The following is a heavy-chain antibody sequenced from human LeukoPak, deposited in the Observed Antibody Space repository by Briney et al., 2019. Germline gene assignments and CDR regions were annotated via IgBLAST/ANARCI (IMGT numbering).Heavy chain of an antibody. CDR3: AGPGAGDLDY. Sequence: SETLSLTCAVYGGPFGVYYWSWVRQPPGKGLEWIGEINHSGSTNYNPSLKSRVTISVDTSKNHISLKLSSVTAADTAVYYCAGPGAGDLDYWGQGTLVTVSS. J-gene: IGHJ4*02. CDR1: GGPFGVYY. D-gene: IGHD3-10*01. CDR2: INHSGST. V-gene: IGHV4-34*01.